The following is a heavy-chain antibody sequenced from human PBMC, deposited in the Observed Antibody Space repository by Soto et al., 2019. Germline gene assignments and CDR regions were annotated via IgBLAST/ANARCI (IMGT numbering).Heavy chain of an antibody. J-gene: IGHJ4*02. Sequence: EVQLLESGGGLVQPGGSLRLSCAASEFTFSSYAMSWVRQAPGKGLEWVSTISGSGGRTCYADSVKGRFTISRDNSRNTLHLQMNSLRVEDTALYYCAKTLLSTSWYGLHDYVSQGTLVTVSS. D-gene: IGHD6-13*01. CDR2: ISGSGGRT. CDR3: AKTLLSTSWYGLHDY. CDR1: EFTFSSYA. V-gene: IGHV3-23*01.